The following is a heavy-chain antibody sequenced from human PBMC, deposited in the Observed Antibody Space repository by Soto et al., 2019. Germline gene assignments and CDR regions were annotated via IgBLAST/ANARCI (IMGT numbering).Heavy chain of an antibody. V-gene: IGHV1-69*01. D-gene: IGHD1-26*01. Sequence: QVQMVQAGAEVKKPGASVKVSCQASVGTFNNVDFTWVRQAPGQGLEWLGGIMPVFHTTNIAQTFQDRITGTEEDLTTTVYREMTSLRYDDTDVYYCATATIAPDSATLYHYGIDVWGQGTTVTVSS. CDR2: IMPVFHTT. J-gene: IGHJ6*02. CDR3: ATATIAPDSATLYHYGIDV. CDR1: VGTFNNVD.